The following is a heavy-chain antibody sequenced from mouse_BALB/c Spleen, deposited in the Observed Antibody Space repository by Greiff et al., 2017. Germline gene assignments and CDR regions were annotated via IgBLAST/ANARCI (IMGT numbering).Heavy chain of an antibody. CDR1: GYTFTDYE. J-gene: IGHJ2*01. V-gene: IGHV1-15*01. Sequence: VKLQQSGAELVRPGASVTLSCKASGYTFTDYEMHWVKQTPVHGLEWIGAIDPETGGTAYNQKFKGKATLTADKSSSTAYMELRSLTSEDSAVYYCTRGLALDYWGQGTTLTVSS. CDR2: IDPETGGT. CDR3: TRGLALDY.